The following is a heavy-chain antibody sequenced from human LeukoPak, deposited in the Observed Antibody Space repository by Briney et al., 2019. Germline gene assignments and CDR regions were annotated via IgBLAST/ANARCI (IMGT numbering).Heavy chain of an antibody. J-gene: IGHJ4*02. D-gene: IGHD2-15*01. V-gene: IGHV3-48*03. CDR1: GFTFSSYE. Sequence: GGSLRLSCAASGFTFSSYEMKWVRQAPGKGREWVSYISSSGSTIYYADSVKGRFTISRDNAKNSLYLQMNSLRAEDTAVYYCARLRYCSGGSCYEQSLDYWGQGTLVTVSS. CDR2: ISSSGSTI. CDR3: ARLRYCSGGSCYEQSLDY.